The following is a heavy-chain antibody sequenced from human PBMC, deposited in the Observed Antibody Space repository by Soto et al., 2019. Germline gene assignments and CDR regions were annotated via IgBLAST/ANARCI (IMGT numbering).Heavy chain of an antibody. CDR1: GFTFSSYG. J-gene: IGHJ4*02. CDR3: APWFGAFDY. Sequence: ESGGGVVQPGTSLRLSCAASGFTFSSYGMHWVRQAPGKGLEWVAVISYDGSNKYYADSVKGRFTISRDNSKNTLYLQMNSLRAEDTAVYYCAPWFGAFDYWGQGTLVTVSS. V-gene: IGHV3-30*03. CDR2: ISYDGSNK. D-gene: IGHD3-10*01.